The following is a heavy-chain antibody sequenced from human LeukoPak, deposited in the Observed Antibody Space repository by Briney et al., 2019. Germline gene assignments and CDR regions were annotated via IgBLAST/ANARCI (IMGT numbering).Heavy chain of an antibody. Sequence: GASVKVSCKASGYTFTSYYMHWVRQAPGQGLEWMGIINPSGGSTSYAQKFQGRVTMTRDTSTSTVYMELSSLRSEDTAVYYCAREPPHYDIYQDSDAFDIWGQGTMVTVSS. CDR1: GYTFTSYY. J-gene: IGHJ3*02. D-gene: IGHD3-9*01. CDR3: AREPPHYDIYQDSDAFDI. CDR2: INPSGGST. V-gene: IGHV1-46*01.